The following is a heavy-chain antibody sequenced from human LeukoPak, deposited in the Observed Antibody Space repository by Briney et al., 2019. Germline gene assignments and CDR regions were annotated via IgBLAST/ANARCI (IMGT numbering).Heavy chain of an antibody. CDR3: VRSPYGSGPNWFDP. V-gene: IGHV1-2*02. Sequence: ASVKVPCKASGYTFTDYYIHWVRQAPGHGLEWMGWINPNSGGTNYAQKFQGRVTMTRDTSISTVYMDLTSLRSDDTAVFYCVRSPYGSGPNWFDPWGQGTLVTVSS. D-gene: IGHD3-10*01. CDR1: GYTFTDYY. J-gene: IGHJ5*02. CDR2: INPNSGGT.